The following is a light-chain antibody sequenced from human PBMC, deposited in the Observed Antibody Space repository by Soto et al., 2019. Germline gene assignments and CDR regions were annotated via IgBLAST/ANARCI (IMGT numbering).Light chain of an antibody. Sequence: VIWMTQSPSLLSASTGDRVTISCSMSQGISSYLAWYQQKPGKAPELLIYAASTLQSGVPSTFSGSGSGTDFTLTISCLQYEDFATYYCQQYHSFPPLFGGGTKVDIK. V-gene: IGKV1D-8*03. J-gene: IGKJ4*01. CDR1: QGISSY. CDR3: QQYHSFPPL. CDR2: AAS.